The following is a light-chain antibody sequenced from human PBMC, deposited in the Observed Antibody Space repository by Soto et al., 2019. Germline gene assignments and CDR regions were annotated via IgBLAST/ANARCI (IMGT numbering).Light chain of an antibody. CDR3: QQYNSFSKT. CDR2: DVS. J-gene: IGKJ1*01. CDR1: ESISSW. V-gene: IGKV1-5*01. Sequence: DIQMTQSPSTLSASIGDRVVITCRASESISSWLAWYQQKPGKAPKLLIYDVSTLETGVPSRFSGSGYGTEFTLTIASLQPDDSASCYCQQYNSFSKTFGRGTKVDIK.